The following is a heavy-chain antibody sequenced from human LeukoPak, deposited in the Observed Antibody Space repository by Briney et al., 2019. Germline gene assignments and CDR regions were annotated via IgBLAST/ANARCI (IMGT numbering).Heavy chain of an antibody. CDR1: GFTFSDYY. Sequence: GGSLRLSCAASGFTFSDYYMRWIRQAPGKGLEWVSYISTSGSTKYYGDSVKGRFTISRDNAKNSLYLQMNSLRAEDTAVYYCARVPMVRGVPYYYYYMDVWGKGTTVTVSS. D-gene: IGHD3-10*01. J-gene: IGHJ6*03. V-gene: IGHV3-11*04. CDR2: ISTSGSTK. CDR3: ARVPMVRGVPYYYYYMDV.